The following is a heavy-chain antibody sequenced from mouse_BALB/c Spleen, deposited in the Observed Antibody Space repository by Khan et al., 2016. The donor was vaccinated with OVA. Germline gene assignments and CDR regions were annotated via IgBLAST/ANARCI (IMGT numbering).Heavy chain of an antibody. V-gene: IGHV3-2*02. D-gene: IGHD2-10*02. CDR1: GYSITSYYA. CDR3: ARVYGGDFDY. Sequence: EVQLVESGPGLVKPSQSLSLTCTVTGYSITSYYAWNWIRQLPGNKLEWMGFISYGGNTNYNPSLKSRISITRDTSKNQFFLQLTSVTTEDTATYKVARVYGGDFDYWGQGTTVTVSS. CDR2: ISYGGNT. J-gene: IGHJ2*01.